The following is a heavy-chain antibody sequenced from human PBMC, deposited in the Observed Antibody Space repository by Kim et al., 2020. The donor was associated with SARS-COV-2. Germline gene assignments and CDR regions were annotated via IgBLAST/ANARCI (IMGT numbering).Heavy chain of an antibody. V-gene: IGHV4-31*03. J-gene: IGHJ3*02. Sequence: SESLSLTCTVSGGSISSGGYYWSWIRQHPGKGLEWIGYIYYSGSTYYNPSLKSRVTISVDTSKNQFSLKLSSVTAADTAVYYCAMNVVVQGAFDIWGQGTMVTVS. CDR3: AMNVVVQGAFDI. CDR2: IYYSGST. CDR1: GGSISSGGYY. D-gene: IGHD3-22*01.